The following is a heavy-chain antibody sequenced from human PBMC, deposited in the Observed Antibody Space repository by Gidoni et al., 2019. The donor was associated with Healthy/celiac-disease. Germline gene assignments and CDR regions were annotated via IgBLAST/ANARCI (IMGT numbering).Heavy chain of an antibody. J-gene: IGHJ4*02. Sequence: QVQLVQSGAEVKKPGASVTVSCKASGYTFTSYYMHWVRQAPGQWLEWMGIINPSGGSTSYAQKFQGRVTMTRDTSTSTVYMELSSLRSEDTAVYYCARDRRSDYGIDYWGQGTLVTVSS. V-gene: IGHV1-46*01. D-gene: IGHD4-17*01. CDR2: INPSGGST. CDR1: GYTFTSYY. CDR3: ARDRRSDYGIDY.